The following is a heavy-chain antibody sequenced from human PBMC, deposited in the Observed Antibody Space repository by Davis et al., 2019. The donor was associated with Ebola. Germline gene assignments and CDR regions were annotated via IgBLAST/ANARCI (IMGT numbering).Heavy chain of an antibody. J-gene: IGHJ4*02. D-gene: IGHD1-7*01. V-gene: IGHV4-59*01. CDR2: IYYTGST. CDR1: GASIGSYY. Sequence: MPSETLSLTCTVSGASIGSYYWSWIRQPPGKGLEWIGYIYYTGSTNYNPSLKSRVTISVDTSKNKFSLELRSVTAADTAVYYCARVSGTLSRWGQGTLVTVSS. CDR3: ARVSGTLSR.